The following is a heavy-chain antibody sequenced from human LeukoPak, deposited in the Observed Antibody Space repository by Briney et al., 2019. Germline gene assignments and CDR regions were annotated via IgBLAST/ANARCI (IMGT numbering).Heavy chain of an antibody. CDR1: GGSISSSSYY. J-gene: IGHJ3*02. CDR2: IHYSGST. CDR3: ARESWAMGYCSGGSCGTAPPTPPDGAFDI. Sequence: PSETLSLTCTVSGGSISSSSYYWGWIRQPPGKGLEWIGSIHYSGSTNYNPSLKSRVTISVDTSKNQFSLKLSSVTAADTAVYYCARESWAMGYCSGGSCGTAPPTPPDGAFDIWGQGTMVTVSS. V-gene: IGHV4-39*07. D-gene: IGHD2-15*01.